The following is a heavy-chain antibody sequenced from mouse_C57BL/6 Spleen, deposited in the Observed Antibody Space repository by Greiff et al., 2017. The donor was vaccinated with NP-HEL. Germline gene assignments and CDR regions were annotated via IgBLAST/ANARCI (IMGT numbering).Heavy chain of an antibody. CDR1: GYAFTNYL. V-gene: IGHV1-54*01. D-gene: IGHD1-1*02. J-gene: IGHJ1*03. Sequence: VQLQESGAELVRPGTSVKVSCKASGYAFTNYLIEWVKQRPGQGLEWIGVINPGSGGTNYNEKFKGKATLTADKSSSTAYMQLSSLTSEDSAVYFCARVEMDYYWYFDVWGTGTTVTVSS. CDR2: INPGSGGT. CDR3: ARVEMDYYWYFDV.